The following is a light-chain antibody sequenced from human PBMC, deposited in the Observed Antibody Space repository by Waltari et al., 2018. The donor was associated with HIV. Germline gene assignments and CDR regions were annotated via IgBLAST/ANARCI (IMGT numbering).Light chain of an antibody. V-gene: IGKV1-5*03. Sequence: DIQMTQSPSTLSASGGDRVSITCQASQSTITYLAWYQQKPGKAPNLLIYAASNLQSGVPSRFSGSGSGTEFTLTISSLQPDDFATYYCQQYHTYPWTFGQGTKVEI. CDR3: QQYHTYPWT. J-gene: IGKJ1*01. CDR2: AAS. CDR1: QSTITY.